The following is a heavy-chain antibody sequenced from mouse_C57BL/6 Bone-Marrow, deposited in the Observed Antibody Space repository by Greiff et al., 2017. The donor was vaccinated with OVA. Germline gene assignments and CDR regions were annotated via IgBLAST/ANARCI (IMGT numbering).Heavy chain of an antibody. Sequence: VQLKQSGPGLVKPSQSLSLTCSVTGYSITSGYYWNWIRQFPGNKLEWMGYISYDGSNNYNPSLKNRISITRDTSKNQFFLKLNSVTTEDTATYYCARVRGGLYAMDYWGQGTSVTVSS. CDR2: ISYDGSN. CDR1: GYSITSGYY. V-gene: IGHV3-6*01. J-gene: IGHJ4*01. CDR3: ARVRGGLYAMDY.